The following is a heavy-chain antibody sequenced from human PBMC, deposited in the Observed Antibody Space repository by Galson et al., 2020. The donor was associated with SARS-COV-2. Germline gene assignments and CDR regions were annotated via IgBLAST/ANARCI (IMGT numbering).Heavy chain of an antibody. Sequence: GGSLRLSCAASGFTFSSYSMNWVRQAPGKGLEWVSSISSSSSYIYYADSVKGRFTISRDNAKNSLYLQMNSLRAEDTAVYYCARDRRMEDPWELLRNYHNYYYYYGMDVWGQGTTVTVSS. D-gene: IGHD1-26*01. CDR3: ARDRRMEDPWELLRNYHNYYYYYGMDV. CDR2: ISSSSSYI. V-gene: IGHV3-21*01. J-gene: IGHJ6*02. CDR1: GFTFSSYS.